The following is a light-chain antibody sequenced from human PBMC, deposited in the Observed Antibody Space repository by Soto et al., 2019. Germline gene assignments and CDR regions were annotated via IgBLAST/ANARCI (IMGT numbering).Light chain of an antibody. CDR1: QSIISY. J-gene: IGKJ2*01. CDR3: QQSYTTSYT. CDR2: TTS. Sequence: DIQMTQSPSSLSASVGDRVTITCRASQSIISYLNWFQQKPGKAPNLLIYTTSNLQSGVPSRFSGSGSGTDFTLTISSLQPEDFATYYWQQSYTTSYTFVQLTKLEIE. V-gene: IGKV1-39*01.